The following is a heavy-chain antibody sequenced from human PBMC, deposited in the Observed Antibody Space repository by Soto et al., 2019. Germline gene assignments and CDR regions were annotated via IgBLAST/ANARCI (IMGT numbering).Heavy chain of an antibody. J-gene: IGHJ4*02. CDR1: GFIFSDYA. CDR2: ISFSGDST. CDR3: AKIALVGSFGFELARDY. V-gene: IGHV3-23*01. Sequence: PGGSLRLSCVASGFIFSDYAMSWVRQGPGKGLEWVSGISFSGDSTNYADSVKGRFIISRDNSKNTLYLLMNRLRIEDIAIYYCAKIALVGSFGFELARDYWGQGSLVTVSS. D-gene: IGHD2-8*02.